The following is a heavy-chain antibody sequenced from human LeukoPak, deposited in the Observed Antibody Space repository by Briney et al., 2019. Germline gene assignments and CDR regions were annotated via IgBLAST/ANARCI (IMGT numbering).Heavy chain of an antibody. CDR3: AREKGPLGYYGMDV. J-gene: IGHJ6*02. D-gene: IGHD7-27*01. Sequence: SETLSLTCTVSGGSISSDYWSWIRQPPGKGLEWIGYIYYSGSTYYNPSLKSRVTISVGTSQNQFSLKLSSVTAADTAVYYCAREKGPLGYYGMDVWGQGTTVTVSS. CDR2: IYYSGST. V-gene: IGHV4-59*12. CDR1: GGSISSDY.